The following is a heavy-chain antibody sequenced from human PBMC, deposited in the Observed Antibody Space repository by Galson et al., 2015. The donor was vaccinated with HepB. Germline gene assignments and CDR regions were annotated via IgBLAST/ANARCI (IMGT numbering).Heavy chain of an antibody. J-gene: IGHJ4*02. Sequence: SLRLSCAASGFNFSSYGVHWVRQAPGKGLEWVALISYDGSDKYYVDSVKGRFTISRDNSKNTLYLQMNSLGAEDTAVYYCAKSFSAYLHLFDYWGQGTLVSVSS. CDR3: AKSFSAYLHLFDY. CDR1: GFNFSSYG. D-gene: IGHD3-16*02. CDR2: ISYDGSDK. V-gene: IGHV3-30*18.